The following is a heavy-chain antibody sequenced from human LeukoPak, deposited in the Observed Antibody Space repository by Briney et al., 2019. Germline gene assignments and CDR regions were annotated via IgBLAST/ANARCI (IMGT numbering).Heavy chain of an antibody. Sequence: GGSLRLSCAASGFTFSSYGMHWVRRAPGKGLEWVAVISYDGSNKYYADSVKGRFTISRDNSKNTLYLQMNSLRAEDTAVYYCAKGPLGYYDSSGYYPYYFDYWGQGTLVTVSS. V-gene: IGHV3-30*18. D-gene: IGHD3-22*01. J-gene: IGHJ4*02. CDR3: AKGPLGYYDSSGYYPYYFDY. CDR1: GFTFSSYG. CDR2: ISYDGSNK.